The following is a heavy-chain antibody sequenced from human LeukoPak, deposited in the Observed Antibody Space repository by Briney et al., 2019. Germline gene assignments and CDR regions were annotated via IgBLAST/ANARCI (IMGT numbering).Heavy chain of an antibody. CDR3: ARGGANVCPFDY. CDR1: GGSFSGYY. CDR2: INHSGGT. D-gene: IGHD4/OR15-4a*01. J-gene: IGHJ4*02. Sequence: PSESVSLICAVYGGSFSGYYWSSIRQPPGKGLESNGEINHSGGTNYNPSLKSRVTISVDTSKNQFSLKLSSVTAADTAVYYCARGGANVCPFDYWGQGTLVTVSS. V-gene: IGHV4-34*01.